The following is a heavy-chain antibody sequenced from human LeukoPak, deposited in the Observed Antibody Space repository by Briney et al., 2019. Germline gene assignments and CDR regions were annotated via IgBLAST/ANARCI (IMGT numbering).Heavy chain of an antibody. CDR1: GFSFNNYA. CDR3: ARLPRYCSGGSCSY. Sequence: GGSLRLSCVASGFSFNNYAMNWARQAPGKGLEWVSYISSSGSTIYYADSVKGRFTISRDNAKNSLYLQMNSLRAEDMAVYYCARLPRYCSGGSCSYWGQGTLVTVSS. D-gene: IGHD2-15*01. V-gene: IGHV3-48*03. J-gene: IGHJ4*02. CDR2: ISSSGSTI.